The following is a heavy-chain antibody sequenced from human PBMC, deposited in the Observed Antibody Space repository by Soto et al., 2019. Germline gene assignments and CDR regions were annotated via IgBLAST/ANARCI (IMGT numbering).Heavy chain of an antibody. CDR1: GFTFSSYA. J-gene: IGHJ4*02. CDR2: ISYDGSNK. CDR3: AREGIAVAGTFDY. D-gene: IGHD6-19*01. V-gene: IGHV3-30-3*01. Sequence: QVQLVESGGGVVQPGRSLRLSCAASGFTFSSYAMHWVRQAPGKGLEWVAVISYDGSNKYYADSVKGRFTISRDNSKNTLYLQVNSLSAEDTAVYYCAREGIAVAGTFDYWGQGTLVTVSS.